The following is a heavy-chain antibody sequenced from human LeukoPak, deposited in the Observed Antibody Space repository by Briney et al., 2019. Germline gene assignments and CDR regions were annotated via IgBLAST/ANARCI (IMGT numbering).Heavy chain of an antibody. V-gene: IGHV1-18*04. CDR2: ISAYNGNT. Sequence: GASVKVSCKASGYTFTGYYMHWVRQAPGQGLEWMGWISAYNGNTNYAQKLQGRVTMTTDTSTSTAYMELRSLRSDDTAVYYCARDGKRGYSGYDPDYWGQGTLVTVSS. J-gene: IGHJ4*02. D-gene: IGHD5-12*01. CDR1: GYTFTGYY. CDR3: ARDGKRGYSGYDPDY.